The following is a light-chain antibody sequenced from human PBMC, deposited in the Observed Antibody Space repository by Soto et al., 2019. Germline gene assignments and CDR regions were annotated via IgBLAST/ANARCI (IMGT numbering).Light chain of an antibody. J-gene: IGLJ2*01. Sequence: QSVLTQPASVSGSPGQSITISCTRTSSDVGSYNLVSWYQQHPGKDPKLMIYEGSKRPSGVSNRFSGSKSGNTASLTISGLQAEDEADYYCCSYAGSSTVVFGGGTKLTVL. V-gene: IGLV2-23*01. CDR3: CSYAGSSTVV. CDR2: EGS. CDR1: SSDVGSYNL.